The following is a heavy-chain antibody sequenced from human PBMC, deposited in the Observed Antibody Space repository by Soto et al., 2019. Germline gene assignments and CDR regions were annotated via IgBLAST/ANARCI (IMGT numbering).Heavy chain of an antibody. CDR3: ARASPLWFGEQADY. Sequence: ASVKVSCKASGYTFTSYGISWVRQAPGQGLEWMGWISAYNGNTNYAQKLQGRVTMTTDTSTSTAYMELRCLRSDGTAVYYCARASPLWFGEQADYWGQGTLVTVSS. V-gene: IGHV1-18*01. J-gene: IGHJ4*02. CDR1: GYTFTSYG. CDR2: ISAYNGNT. D-gene: IGHD3-10*01.